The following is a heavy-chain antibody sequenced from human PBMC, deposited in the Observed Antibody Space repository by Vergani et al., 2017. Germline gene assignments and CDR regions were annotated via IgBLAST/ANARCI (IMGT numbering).Heavy chain of an antibody. V-gene: IGHV3-23*01. CDR3: VRRHVDY. J-gene: IGHJ4*02. CDR2: SSGSGGNS. CDR1: GFTFTDHG. Sequence: DVQLLESGGGVVQPGGSLRLSCAAFGFTFTDHGLSWVRQAPGKALEWFSFSSGSGGNSYYADSVKGRFTMSRDDSKNTFYLQMNRLRVEDTAVYYCVRRHVDYWGQGALVTVSS.